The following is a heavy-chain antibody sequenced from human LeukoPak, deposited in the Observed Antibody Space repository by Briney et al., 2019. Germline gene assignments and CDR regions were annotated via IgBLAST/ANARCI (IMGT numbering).Heavy chain of an antibody. CDR2: ISSSGSTI. J-gene: IGHJ4*02. CDR1: GFTLSDYY. D-gene: IGHD5-12*01. Sequence: GGSLRLSCAASGFTLSDYYMSWIRQAPGKGLEWVSYISSSGSTIYYADSVKGRFTISRDNAKNSLYLQMNSLRTEDTATYYCVKGRGGYVKHKTFDYWGQGTLVTVSS. V-gene: IGHV3-11*04. CDR3: VKGRGGYVKHKTFDY.